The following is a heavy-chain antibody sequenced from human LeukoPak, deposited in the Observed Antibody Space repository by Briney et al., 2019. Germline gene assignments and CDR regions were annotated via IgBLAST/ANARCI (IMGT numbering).Heavy chain of an antibody. V-gene: IGHV3-9*01. J-gene: IGHJ4*02. CDR2: ISWNSGSI. Sequence: PGRSLRLSCAASGFTFDDYAMHWVRQAPGKGLVWVSGISWNSGSIDYADSVRGRFTISRDNAKNSLYLQVNSLRAEDTALYYCAKVRCTATICPSRPIDYWGQGTLVTVSS. CDR3: AKVRCTATICPSRPIDY. CDR1: GFTFDDYA. D-gene: IGHD2-2*01.